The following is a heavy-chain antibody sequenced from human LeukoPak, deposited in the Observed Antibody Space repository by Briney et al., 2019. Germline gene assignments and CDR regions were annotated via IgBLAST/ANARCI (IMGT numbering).Heavy chain of an antibody. CDR1: GYSFSSYH. Sequence: ASVKVSCKASGYSFSSYHMYWVRQAPGQGLEWMGPINPTGDSTTYAQKFQGRVTVTRDTSTNTLYMDLYSLRSEDTAVYYCARGLSADTPGRYYYDGMDVWGQGTTVTVSS. J-gene: IGHJ6*02. CDR2: INPTGDST. D-gene: IGHD2-15*01. CDR3: ARGLSADTPGRYYYDGMDV. V-gene: IGHV1-46*01.